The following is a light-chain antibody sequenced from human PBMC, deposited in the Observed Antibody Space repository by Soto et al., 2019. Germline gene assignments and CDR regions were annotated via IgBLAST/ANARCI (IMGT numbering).Light chain of an antibody. CDR1: SRDIGAYNS. J-gene: IGLJ1*01. CDR3: SSRTTSNPYV. Sequence: QSVLTQPASVSGSPGQSITISCTGTSRDIGAYNSVSWYQQHPGKAPKLMIYEVSNRPSGVSNRFSASKSGNTASLTISGLQAEDEADYYCSSRTTSNPYVFGTGTKLTVL. CDR2: EVS. V-gene: IGLV2-14*01.